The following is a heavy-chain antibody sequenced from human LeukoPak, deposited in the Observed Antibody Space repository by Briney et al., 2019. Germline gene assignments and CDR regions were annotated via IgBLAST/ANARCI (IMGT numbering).Heavy chain of an antibody. CDR1: GGSISGITNY. V-gene: IGHV4-39*01. CDR2: ISDRGTT. CDR3: ARLERQWLSLDY. D-gene: IGHD6-19*01. Sequence: SETLSLTCTLSGGSISGITNYWVWIRQSQGKGLEWIGRISDRGTTYYNSSLRSRVSISVDTSKNQFSLNVTSVTAADTAVYFCARLERQWLSLDYWGQGTLVTVST. J-gene: IGHJ4*02.